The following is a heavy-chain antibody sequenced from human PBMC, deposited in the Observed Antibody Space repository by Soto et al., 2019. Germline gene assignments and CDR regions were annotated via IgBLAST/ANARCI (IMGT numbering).Heavy chain of an antibody. CDR1: GYTFTSYG. J-gene: IGHJ6*03. CDR3: ARDRYGYCSSTSCYGNYYMDV. Sequence: ASVKVSCKASGYTFTSYGISWVRQAPGQGLEWMGWISAYNGNTNYAQKLQDRVTMTTDTSTSTAYMELRSLRSDDTAVYYCARDRYGYCSSTSCYGNYYMDVWGKGTTVTVSS. D-gene: IGHD2-2*01. CDR2: ISAYNGNT. V-gene: IGHV1-18*01.